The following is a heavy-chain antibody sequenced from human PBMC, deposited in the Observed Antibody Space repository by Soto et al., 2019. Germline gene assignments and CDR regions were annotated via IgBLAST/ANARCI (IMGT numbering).Heavy chain of an antibody. CDR1: GGTFSTYT. V-gene: IGHV1-69*02. D-gene: IGHD3-10*01. Sequence: QVQLVQSGAEVKKPGSSVKVSCKAPGGTFSTYTISWCRQAPGQGLEWLGRIIPIFGIANYAQRFQARVTSTADKSTSTAAKELGSLGSEDTAVYYCARRGGMAVWGQWTTVTVAS. J-gene: IGHJ6*02. CDR3: ARRGGMAV. CDR2: IIPIFGIA.